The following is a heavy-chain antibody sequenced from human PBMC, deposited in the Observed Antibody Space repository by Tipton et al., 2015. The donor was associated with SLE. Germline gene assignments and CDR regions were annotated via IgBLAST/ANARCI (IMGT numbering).Heavy chain of an antibody. J-gene: IGHJ4*02. CDR2: ISSSGSTI. CDR3: ARDYYDSSGWYYFDY. Sequence: VQSGGSLRLSCAASGFTFSSYEMNWVRQAPGKGLEWVSYISSSGSTIYYADSVKGRFTISRDNAKNSLYLQMNSLRAEDTAVYYCARDYYDSSGWYYFDYWGQGTLVTVSS. V-gene: IGHV3-48*03. D-gene: IGHD3-22*01. CDR1: GFTFSSYE.